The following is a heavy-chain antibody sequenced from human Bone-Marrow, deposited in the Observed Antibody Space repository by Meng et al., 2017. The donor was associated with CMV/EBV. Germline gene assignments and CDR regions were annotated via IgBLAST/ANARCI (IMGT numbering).Heavy chain of an antibody. CDR1: GFTFDEYG. J-gene: IGHJ4*02. V-gene: IGHV3-30*02. Sequence: GSLRLSCAASGFTFDEYGMHWVRQTPGKGLEWVAFIRHDGTNKFYGDSVKGRFTISRDNSKNTVSLQMNSLRPEETAIYYCAKDLLLFGGANAYFDSCGQGTQVTVSS. CDR3: AKDLLLFGGANAYFDS. CDR2: IRHDGTNK. D-gene: IGHD3-10*01.